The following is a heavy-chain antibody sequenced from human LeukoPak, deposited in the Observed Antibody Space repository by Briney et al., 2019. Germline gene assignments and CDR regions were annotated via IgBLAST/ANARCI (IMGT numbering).Heavy chain of an antibody. D-gene: IGHD3-16*01. Sequence: SETLSLTCIVSGGSISSDRFYWTWVRQPAGKRPEWIGRIKSSNTNYNPSLKSRVNISVDTSTNQFSLKLSSLTAADTAVYYCARVPDWTYVPDYWGQGTLVTVSS. V-gene: IGHV4-61*02. J-gene: IGHJ4*02. CDR1: GGSISSDRFY. CDR2: IKSSNT. CDR3: ARVPDWTYVPDY.